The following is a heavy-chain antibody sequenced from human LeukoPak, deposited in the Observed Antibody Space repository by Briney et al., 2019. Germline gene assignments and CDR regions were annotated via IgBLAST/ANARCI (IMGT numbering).Heavy chain of an antibody. V-gene: IGHV3-30-3*01. CDR2: ISYDGSNK. D-gene: IGHD3-9*01. CDR3: ARAFRLRYFDWLLYYY. Sequence: GGSLRLSCAASGFTFSSYAMHWVRQAPGKGLEWVAVISYDGSNKYYADSVKGRFTISRDNSKSTLYLQMNSLRAEDTAVYYCARAFRLRYFDWLLYYYWGQGTLVTVSS. CDR1: GFTFSSYA. J-gene: IGHJ4*02.